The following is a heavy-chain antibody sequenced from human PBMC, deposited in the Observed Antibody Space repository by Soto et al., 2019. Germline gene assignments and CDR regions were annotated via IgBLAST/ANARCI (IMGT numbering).Heavy chain of an antibody. J-gene: IGHJ4*02. Sequence: EVQLVESGGGLIQPGGSLRLSCVASGFSVTSNYMTWVRQAPGKGLEWVSILYTRGSTYYSDSVKGRSTISRDTPKNTVFLQLNSLRAEDTAIYYCARATRHFGFFDSWGQGTLVSVAS. CDR3: ARATRHFGFFDS. CDR1: GFSVTSNY. D-gene: IGHD2-2*01. CDR2: LYTRGST. V-gene: IGHV3-53*01.